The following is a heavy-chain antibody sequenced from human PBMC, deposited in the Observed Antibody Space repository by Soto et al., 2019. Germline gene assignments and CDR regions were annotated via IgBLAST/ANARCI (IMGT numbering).Heavy chain of an antibody. CDR2: ISGSGGDT. V-gene: IGHV3-23*01. J-gene: IGHJ4*02. Sequence: GGSLRLSCAASGFTFSTYAMSWVRQAPGKGLEWVSVISGSGGDTYYADSVKGRFTIARDNSKNTLSLQMNSLRAGDTAVYYFARSTSCYAGGLCYFDYWGQGTLVTGSS. CDR1: GFTFSTYA. CDR3: ARSTSCYAGGLCYFDY. D-gene: IGHD2-2*01.